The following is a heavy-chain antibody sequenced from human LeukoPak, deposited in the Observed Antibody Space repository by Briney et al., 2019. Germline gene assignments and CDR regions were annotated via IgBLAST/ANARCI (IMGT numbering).Heavy chain of an antibody. Sequence: GGSLRLSCAASGFTFSSYAMSWVRQAPGKGLEWVSGISWNSGSIGYADSVKGRFTISRDNAKNSLYLQMNSLRAEDTALYYCAKDSKTYNYYGMDVWGQGTTVTVSS. CDR1: GFTFSSYA. J-gene: IGHJ6*02. V-gene: IGHV3-9*01. CDR3: AKDSKTYNYYGMDV. CDR2: ISWNSGSI.